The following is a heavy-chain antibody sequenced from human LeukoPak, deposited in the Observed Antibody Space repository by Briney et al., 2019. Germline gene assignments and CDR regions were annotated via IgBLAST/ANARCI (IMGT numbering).Heavy chain of an antibody. CDR3: TSMVRGEIVDY. Sequence: SETLSVTCTVSGGSISSSSYYWGWIRQPPGKGLEWIGSIYYSGSTYYNPSLKSRVTISVDTSKNQFSLKLSSVTAADTAVYYCTSMVRGEIVDYWGQGTLVTVSS. CDR1: GGSISSSSYY. V-gene: IGHV4-39*07. J-gene: IGHJ4*02. CDR2: IYYSGST. D-gene: IGHD3-10*01.